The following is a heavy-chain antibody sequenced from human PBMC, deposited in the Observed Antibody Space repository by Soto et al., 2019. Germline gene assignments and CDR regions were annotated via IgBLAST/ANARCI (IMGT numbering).Heavy chain of an antibody. D-gene: IGHD3-3*01. Sequence: PGGSLRLSCAASGFTFSGSAMHWVRQASGKGLKWVGRIRSKANSYATAYAAPVKGRFTISRDDSKNTSYLQMNSLKTEDTAVYYCTRHDSNYDFWSGSPPRYGMDVWGQGTTVTVSS. CDR3: TRHDSNYDFWSGSPPRYGMDV. CDR1: GFTFSGSA. CDR2: IRSKANSYAT. J-gene: IGHJ6*02. V-gene: IGHV3-73*01.